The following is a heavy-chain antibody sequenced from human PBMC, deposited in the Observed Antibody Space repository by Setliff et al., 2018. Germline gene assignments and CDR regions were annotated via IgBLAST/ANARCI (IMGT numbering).Heavy chain of an antibody. CDR3: ARSQSGSYFYYYYYGMDV. J-gene: IGHJ6*02. CDR2: IKDSGST. CDR1: GYSISSGYY. Sequence: SETLSLTCTVSGYSISSGYYWSWIRQPPGKGLEWIGEIKDSGSTNYNPSLKSRVTISVDTSKNQFSLKLSSVTAADTAVYYCARSQSGSYFYYYYYGMDVWGQGTTVTVSS. D-gene: IGHD1-26*01. V-gene: IGHV4-38-2*02.